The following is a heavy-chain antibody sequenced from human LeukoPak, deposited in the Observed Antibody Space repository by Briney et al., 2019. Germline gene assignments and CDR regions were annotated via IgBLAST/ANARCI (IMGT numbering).Heavy chain of an antibody. D-gene: IGHD3-9*01. Sequence: SETLSLTCTVSGGSISTYYWTWIRQPPGKGLEWIGYIYHSWSTKYNPSLKSRVTMSVEKSKNQFSLKLSSVTAADTAVYYCARVTGYTIEDYFDYWGQGTLVTVSS. CDR2: IYHSWST. CDR3: ARVTGYTIEDYFDY. J-gene: IGHJ4*02. CDR1: GGSISTYY. V-gene: IGHV4-59*01.